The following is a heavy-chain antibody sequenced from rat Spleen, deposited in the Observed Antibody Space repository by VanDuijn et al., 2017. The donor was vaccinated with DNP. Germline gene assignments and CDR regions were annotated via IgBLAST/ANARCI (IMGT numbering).Heavy chain of an antibody. D-gene: IGHD1-2*01. V-gene: IGHV5S23*01. CDR3: TTHGSIATISTGAMDV. CDR2: ISTSGGRT. Sequence: EVQLVESGGGLVQPGRSLNLSCAASRLTFSNYDMAWVRQTPTKGLDWVASISTSGGRTYHRDSVTGRFTISRDNAKSTLYLQMDSLRSEDTATYYCTTHGSIATISTGAMDVWGQGTSVTVSS. J-gene: IGHJ4*01. CDR1: RLTFSNYD.